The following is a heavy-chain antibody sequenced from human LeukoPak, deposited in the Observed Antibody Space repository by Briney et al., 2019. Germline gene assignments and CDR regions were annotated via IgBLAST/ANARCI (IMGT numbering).Heavy chain of an antibody. V-gene: IGHV1-69*13. CDR3: ARGGAAVRYLNYYGSGSYYYFDY. Sequence: SVKVSCKASGGTFSSYAISWVRQAPGQGLEWMGGIIPIFGTANYAQKFQGRVTTTADESTSTAYMELSSLRSEDTAVYYCARGGAAVRYLNYYGSGSYYYFDYWGQGTLVTVSS. J-gene: IGHJ4*02. D-gene: IGHD3-10*01. CDR2: IIPIFGTA. CDR1: GGTFSSYA.